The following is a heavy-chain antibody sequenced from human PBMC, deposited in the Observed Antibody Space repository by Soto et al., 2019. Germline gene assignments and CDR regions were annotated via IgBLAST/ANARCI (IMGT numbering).Heavy chain of an antibody. V-gene: IGHV3-30*18. CDR2: VSDDGNNK. Sequence: QLVESGGGVVQPGRSLRLSCAASGFTFSTYGMHWVRQAPGKGLEWVSFVSDDGNNKLYADSVKDRFTISRDNSKNKLYMERNTLRAEDTAVLFCPKEYSQVGYYYSGMDIWGRGTTVTVSS. D-gene: IGHD4-4*01. CDR3: PKEYSQVGYYYSGMDI. J-gene: IGHJ6*02. CDR1: GFTFSTYG.